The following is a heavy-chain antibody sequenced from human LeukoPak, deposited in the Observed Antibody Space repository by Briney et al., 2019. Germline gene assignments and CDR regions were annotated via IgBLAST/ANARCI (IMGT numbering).Heavy chain of an antibody. CDR1: GYTFTSYA. CDR3: ARDTRGWLAPDWYFDL. Sequence: ASVKVSCKASGYTFTSYAMNWVRQAPGQGLEWMGWINTNTGNPTYAQGFTGRFVFSLDTSVSTAYLQISSLKAEDTAVYYCARDTRGWLAPDWYFDLWGRGTLVTVSS. J-gene: IGHJ2*01. V-gene: IGHV7-4-1*02. D-gene: IGHD6-19*01. CDR2: INTNTGNP.